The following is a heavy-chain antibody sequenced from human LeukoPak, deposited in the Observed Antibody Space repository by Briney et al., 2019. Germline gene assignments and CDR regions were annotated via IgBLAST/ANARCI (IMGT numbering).Heavy chain of an antibody. J-gene: IGHJ5*02. CDR3: ARDNPETAKRGNWFDP. D-gene: IGHD5-18*01. CDR2: ISAYNGNT. Sequence: ASVKVSCKASGYTFTSYGISWVRQAPGQGLEWMGWISAYNGNTNYAQKLQGRVTMTTDTSTSTAYMELRSLRSDDTAVYYCARDNPETAKRGNWFDPWGQGTLVTVSS. V-gene: IGHV1-18*01. CDR1: GYTFTSYG.